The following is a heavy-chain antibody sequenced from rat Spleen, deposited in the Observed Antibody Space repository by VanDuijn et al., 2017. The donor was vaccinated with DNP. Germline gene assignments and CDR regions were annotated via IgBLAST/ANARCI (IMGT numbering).Heavy chain of an antibody. CDR2: ISYDGGRT. CDR3: TRYYDSFDY. CDR1: GFSFRDYD. J-gene: IGHJ2*01. V-gene: IGHV5-7*01. D-gene: IGHD1-1*01. Sequence: EVQLVESGGGLVQPGRSLRLSCVASGFSFRDYDMAWVRQAPKKGLEWVATISYDGGRTYYRDSVKGRFTISRDDAKTTLYLQMDSLRSEDTATYYCTRYYDSFDYWGQGVMVTVSS.